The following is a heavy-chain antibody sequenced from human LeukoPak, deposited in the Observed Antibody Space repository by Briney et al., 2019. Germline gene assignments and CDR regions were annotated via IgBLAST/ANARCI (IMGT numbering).Heavy chain of an antibody. J-gene: IGHJ4*02. CDR3: AKDWGNKFASGSSYLDS. D-gene: IGHD3-10*01. CDR2: ISSTSSYI. Sequence: GGSLRLSCAASGFTFSSCMNWVRQAPGKGLEWVSSISSTSSYIYYAASVKGRFTISRDNAKSSLYLQMNSLRAEDTAVYFCAKDWGNKFASGSSYLDSWGQGTLVTVSS. V-gene: IGHV3-21*01. CDR1: GFTFSSC.